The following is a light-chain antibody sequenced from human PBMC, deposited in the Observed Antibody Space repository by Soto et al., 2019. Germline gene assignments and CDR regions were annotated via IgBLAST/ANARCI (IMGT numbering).Light chain of an antibody. CDR3: QQYNSYSQT. CDR2: DAS. Sequence: DIQMTQSPSTLSASVGDRFTITCRAIQSISSWLAWYQQKPGKAPKLLIYDASSLESGVPSRFSGSGSGTEFTLTISSLQPDDFATYYCQQYNSYSQTFGQGTKVEIK. J-gene: IGKJ1*01. V-gene: IGKV1-5*01. CDR1: QSISSW.